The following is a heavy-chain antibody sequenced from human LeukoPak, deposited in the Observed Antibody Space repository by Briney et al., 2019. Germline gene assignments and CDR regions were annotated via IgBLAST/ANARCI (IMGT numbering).Heavy chain of an antibody. D-gene: IGHD3-16*01. J-gene: IGHJ4*02. CDR1: GYSFTSYW. Sequence: KSGESLKISCKGSGYSFTSYWIGWVRRMPGKGLEWMGIIYPGDSDTRYSPSFRGQVTISADRSTSTAYLHWSSLKASDSAMYYRARHLHSYYDSSSPLGLWGQGTLVAVSS. V-gene: IGHV5-51*01. CDR2: IYPGDSDT. CDR3: ARHLHSYYDSSSPLGL.